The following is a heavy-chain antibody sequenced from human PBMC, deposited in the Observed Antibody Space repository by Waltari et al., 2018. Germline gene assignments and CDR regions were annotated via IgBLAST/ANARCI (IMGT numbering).Heavy chain of an antibody. CDR3: TRTRYCSTTSCQVDWFDP. CDR1: GFTSSNYW. V-gene: IGHV3-74*01. D-gene: IGHD2-2*01. CDR2: INGDGGST. Sequence: EVQLVESGGGLVPPGGSLRLSWAASGFTSSNYWMLWVRQATGKGLVWFSRINGDGGSTSYXDFAKGRFTISRDNANNMLYLQMNSLRAEDTAVYYCTRTRYCSTTSCQVDWFDPWGQGTLVTVSS. J-gene: IGHJ5*02.